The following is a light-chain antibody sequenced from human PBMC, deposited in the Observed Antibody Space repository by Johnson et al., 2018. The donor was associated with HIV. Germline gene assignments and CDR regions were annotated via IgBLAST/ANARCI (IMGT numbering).Light chain of an antibody. V-gene: IGLV1-51*02. J-gene: IGLJ1*01. CDR3: GTWDSSLSAYV. CDR1: SSNIGNNY. Sequence: QPVLTEPPSVSAPPGQKVTISCSGSSSNIGNNYVSWYQQLPGTAPKLLIYENNKRPSGIPDRFSGSKSGTSATMGITGLQTGDEADYYCGTWDSSLSAYVCGTGTKVTVL. CDR2: ENN.